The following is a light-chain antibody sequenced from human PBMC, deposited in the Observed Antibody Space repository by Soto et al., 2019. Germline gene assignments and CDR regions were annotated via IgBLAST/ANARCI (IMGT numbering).Light chain of an antibody. CDR3: TSYTSSGPWV. Sequence: QSALTQPASVSGSPGQSITISCTGTSGDVGGYNYVSWYQLDPGKARKLIIYEVNNRPSGVSNRFSGSKSGNTASLTISGLQAEDEADYYCTSYTSSGPWVFGGGTKLTVL. CDR2: EVN. J-gene: IGLJ3*02. CDR1: SGDVGGYNY. V-gene: IGLV2-14*01.